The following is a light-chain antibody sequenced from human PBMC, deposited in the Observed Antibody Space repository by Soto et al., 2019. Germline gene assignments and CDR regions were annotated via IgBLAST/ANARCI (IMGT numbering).Light chain of an antibody. J-gene: IGLJ2*01. CDR2: KVT. V-gene: IGLV2-14*01. CDR3: SSSSTTSSPVV. Sequence: QSALTQPASVSGSPGQSITITCTGISSDVGGYNSVSWYQQHPGKAPKLLIYKVTNRPSGVSDRFSGSKSGNTASLTISGLQADDEADYYCSSSSTTSSPVVFGGGTKLTVL. CDR1: SSDVGGYNS.